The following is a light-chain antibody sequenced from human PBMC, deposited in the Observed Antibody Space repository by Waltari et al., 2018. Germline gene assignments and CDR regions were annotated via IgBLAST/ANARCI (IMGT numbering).Light chain of an antibody. V-gene: IGLV3-21*02. Sequence: SYVLTQPPSVSVAPGQTARITCGGNNIGSKSVHWYQQKPGQAPVLVVYDDSDRPSGIPWRFSGSNSGNTATLTISRVEAGDEADYYCQVWDSSSDLGVFGGGTKLTVL. J-gene: IGLJ3*02. CDR3: QVWDSSSDLGV. CDR1: NIGSKS. CDR2: DDS.